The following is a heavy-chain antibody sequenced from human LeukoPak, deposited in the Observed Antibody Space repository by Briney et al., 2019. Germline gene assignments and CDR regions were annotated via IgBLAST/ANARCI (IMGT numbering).Heavy chain of an antibody. D-gene: IGHD4-17*01. J-gene: IGHJ3*02. V-gene: IGHV1-69*13. CDR3: ARTHGADSYGDDSDASDI. CDR1: GGTFSSYA. CDR2: IIPLFRSA. Sequence: EASVKVSCKASGGTFSSYAINWVRQAPGQGLEWMGGIIPLFRSATYAQKFQGRVTITADESTTTAYLELNSLRSEDTAVYYCARTHGADSYGDDSDASDIWGQGTMVLVSS.